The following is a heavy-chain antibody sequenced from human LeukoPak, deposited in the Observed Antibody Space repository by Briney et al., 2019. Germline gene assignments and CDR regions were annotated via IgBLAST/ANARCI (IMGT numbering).Heavy chain of an antibody. CDR2: ISGSGGST. Sequence: GGSLRLSCAASGFTFSSYAMSWVRQAPGKGLEWVSAISGSGGSTYYADSVKGRFTISRDNSKNTLYLQMNSLRAEDTAVYYCAKDLGLSNYHYYYYYMDVWGKGTTVTVSS. CDR1: GFTFSSYA. D-gene: IGHD4/OR15-4a*01. J-gene: IGHJ6*03. CDR3: AKDLGLSNYHYYYYYMDV. V-gene: IGHV3-23*01.